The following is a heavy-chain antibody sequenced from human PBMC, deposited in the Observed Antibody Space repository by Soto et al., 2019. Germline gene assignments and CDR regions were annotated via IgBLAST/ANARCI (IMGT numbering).Heavy chain of an antibody. J-gene: IGHJ6*02. CDR3: ARGYCSAVGCYVHYYYGFDV. Sequence: GCLLLSCSAAGFTFRNYAMNWVRQAAGKGLELVSSISSNGGSAYYADSVKGRFTISRDNSKNTLYLQMNSLRADDTAVYYCARGYCSAVGCYVHYYYGFDVWGQGTKVTVSS. CDR2: ISSNGGSA. D-gene: IGHD2-15*01. CDR1: GFTFRNYA. V-gene: IGHV3-23*01.